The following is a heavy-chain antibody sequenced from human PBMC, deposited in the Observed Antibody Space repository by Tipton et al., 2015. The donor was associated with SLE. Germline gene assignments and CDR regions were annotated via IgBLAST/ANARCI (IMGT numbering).Heavy chain of an antibody. Sequence: TLSLTCTVSGGSISSGSYYWSWIRQPAGKGLEWIGRIYTSGSTNYNPSLKSRVTISVDTSKNQFSLKLSSVTAADTAVYYCARTEQGTGSYYRLVFEIWGQGILVTVSS. V-gene: IGHV4-61*02. CDR3: ARTEQGTGSYYRLVFEI. CDR2: IYTSGST. D-gene: IGHD3-10*01. CDR1: GGSISSGSYY. J-gene: IGHJ4*02.